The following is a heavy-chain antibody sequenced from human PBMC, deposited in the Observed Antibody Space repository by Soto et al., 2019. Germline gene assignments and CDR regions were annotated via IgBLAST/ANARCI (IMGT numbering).Heavy chain of an antibody. Sequence: SETLSLTCTVSGGSISSGDYYWSWIHQPPGKGLEWIGYIYYSGSTYYNPSLKSRVTISVDTSKNQFSLKLSSVTAADTAVYYCASFYGDWGNDAFDIWGQGTMVTVAS. D-gene: IGHD4-17*01. J-gene: IGHJ3*02. CDR3: ASFYGDWGNDAFDI. CDR1: GGSISSGDYY. V-gene: IGHV4-30-4*01. CDR2: IYYSGST.